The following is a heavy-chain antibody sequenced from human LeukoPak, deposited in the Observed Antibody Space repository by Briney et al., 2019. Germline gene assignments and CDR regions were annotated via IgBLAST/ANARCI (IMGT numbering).Heavy chain of an antibody. V-gene: IGHV1-8*02. J-gene: IGHJ4*02. Sequence: GASVKVSCKASGYTFTDYYMHWVRQAPGQGLEWMGWMNPNSGNTGYAQKFQGRVTMTRNTSISTAYMELSSLRSEDTAVYYCARDGYNSGGLDYWGQGTLVTVSS. CDR3: ARDGYNSGGLDY. D-gene: IGHD5-24*01. CDR1: GYTFTDYY. CDR2: MNPNSGNT.